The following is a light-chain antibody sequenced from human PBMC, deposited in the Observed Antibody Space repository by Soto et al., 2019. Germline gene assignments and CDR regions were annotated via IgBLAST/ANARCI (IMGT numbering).Light chain of an antibody. Sequence: AIQMTQSPSSLSASVGDRVIITCRASQAIRTELGWYQQRPGKAPKLLIYGTSNLQSGVPSRFSGSGSGTYFTLTINGLQPEDFATYYCLQDYSYPLTLGPGTKVDVK. CDR3: LQDYSYPLT. CDR2: GTS. J-gene: IGKJ1*01. CDR1: QAIRTE. V-gene: IGKV1-6*01.